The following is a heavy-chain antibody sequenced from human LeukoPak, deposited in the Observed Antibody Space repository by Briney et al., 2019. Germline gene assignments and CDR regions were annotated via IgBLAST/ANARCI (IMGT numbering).Heavy chain of an antibody. CDR1: GFTFSSYW. Sequence: GGSLRLSCSASGFTFSSYWMSWVRQTTGKGLECVAKIREDGNEKFYVDSVKGRFTISRDNAKNSVYLQMNSLRAEDTAVYYCAKSQRGYYPRRTYYYYMDVGGKGTTVTVSS. J-gene: IGHJ6*03. D-gene: IGHD1-26*01. CDR3: AKSQRGYYPRRTYYYYMDV. CDR2: IREDGNEK. V-gene: IGHV3-7*03.